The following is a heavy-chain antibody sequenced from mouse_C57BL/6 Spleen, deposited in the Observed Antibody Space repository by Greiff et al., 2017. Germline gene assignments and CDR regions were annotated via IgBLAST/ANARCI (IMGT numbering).Heavy chain of an antibody. J-gene: IGHJ2*01. Sequence: QVQLQQPGAELVKPGASVKMSCKASGYTFTSYWITWVKQRPGQGLEWIGDIYPGSGSTNYNEKFKSKATLTVDTYSRTAYMQLSSLTSEDSAVYYCARERYGDYWGQGTTLTVSS. V-gene: IGHV1-55*01. D-gene: IGHD1-1*02. CDR2: IYPGSGST. CDR1: GYTFTSYW. CDR3: ARERYGDY.